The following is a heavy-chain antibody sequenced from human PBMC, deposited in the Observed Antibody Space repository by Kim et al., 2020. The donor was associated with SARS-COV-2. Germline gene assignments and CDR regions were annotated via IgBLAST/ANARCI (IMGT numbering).Heavy chain of an antibody. J-gene: IGHJ6*02. CDR2: ISSSSSYI. Sequence: GGSLRLSCAASGFTFSSYSMNWVRQAPGKGLEWVSSISSSSSYIYYADSVKGRFTISRDNAKNSLYLQMNSLRAEDTAVYYCARDILFGARDYYYCMDVWGQGTTVTVSS. V-gene: IGHV3-21*01. CDR1: GFTFSSYS. D-gene: IGHD3-10*02. CDR3: ARDILFGARDYYYCMDV.